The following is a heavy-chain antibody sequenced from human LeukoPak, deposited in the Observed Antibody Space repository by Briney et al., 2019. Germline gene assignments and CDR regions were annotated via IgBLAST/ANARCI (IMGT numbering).Heavy chain of an antibody. V-gene: IGHV3-20*04. CDR1: GFTFDDYG. CDR2: INWNGGST. J-gene: IGHJ4*02. D-gene: IGHD5-18*01. Sequence: GGSLRLSCAASGFTFDDYGMSWVRQAPGKGLEWVSGINWNGGSTGYADSVKGRFTISRDNAKNSLYLQMNSLRAEDTALYYCAGDLGYSYGLGYWGQGTLVTVSS. CDR3: AGDLGYSYGLGY.